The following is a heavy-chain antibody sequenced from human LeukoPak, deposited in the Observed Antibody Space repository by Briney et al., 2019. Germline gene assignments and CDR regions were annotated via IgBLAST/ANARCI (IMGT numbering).Heavy chain of an antibody. CDR1: GFSIADHH. V-gene: IGHV3-72*01. D-gene: IGHD6-13*01. Sequence: GGSLRLSCAGAGFSIADHHMDWVRQAPGTGLEWIGRSATAKPNSCTTQYAASVRGRFTISRDDSQNSLYLHLNSLKTEDTAVYYCVRVVTTRSGWYHFDNWGLGTLISVSS. J-gene: IGHJ4*02. CDR3: VRVVTTRSGWYHFDN. CDR2: SATAKPNSCTT.